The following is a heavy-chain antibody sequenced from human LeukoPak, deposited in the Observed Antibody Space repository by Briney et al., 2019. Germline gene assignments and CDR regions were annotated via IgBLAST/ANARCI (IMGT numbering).Heavy chain of an antibody. CDR1: GFTFSSYA. V-gene: IGHV3-30*04. CDR2: ISFDGSHT. CDR3: AKAYYDILTGRRSDYYYYGMDV. J-gene: IGHJ6*02. Sequence: GGSLRLSCAASGFTFSSYAMHWVRQAPGKGLEWVAVISFDGSHTYHADSVKGRFTISRDNSRDTLYLQMNSLTAEDTAVYSCAKAYYDILTGRRSDYYYYGMDVWGQGTTVIVSS. D-gene: IGHD3-9*01.